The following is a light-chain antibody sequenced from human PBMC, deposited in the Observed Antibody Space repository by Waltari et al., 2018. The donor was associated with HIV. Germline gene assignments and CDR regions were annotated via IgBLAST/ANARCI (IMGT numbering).Light chain of an antibody. CDR1: QSVGNS. J-gene: IGKJ1*01. V-gene: IGKV3-15*01. CDR3: QHYDNWPPWT. CDR2: GAS. Sequence: EIVLTQSPGSLSVSPGERATLSCRASQSVGNSVAWYQHKPGQAPRRLIYGASTRAAGIPPRFSGSGSGTQFTLTISRLQSEDFAVYYCQHYDNWPPWTFGQGTKVEIK.